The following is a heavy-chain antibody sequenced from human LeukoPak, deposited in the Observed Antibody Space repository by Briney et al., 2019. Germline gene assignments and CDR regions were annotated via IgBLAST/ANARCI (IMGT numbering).Heavy chain of an antibody. CDR2: ISSDGGTT. CDR1: GFTFSSHT. D-gene: IGHD6-19*01. CDR3: ARTIDPSGQWLGHHDY. Sequence: GGSLRLSCAVSGFTFSSHTMNWVRQAPGKGLEYVSAISSDGGTTHYANSVKGRFTISRDNSKNTLYLRMGSLRTEDMAVYYCARTIDPSGQWLGHHDYWGQGTLVTVSS. J-gene: IGHJ4*02. V-gene: IGHV3-64*01.